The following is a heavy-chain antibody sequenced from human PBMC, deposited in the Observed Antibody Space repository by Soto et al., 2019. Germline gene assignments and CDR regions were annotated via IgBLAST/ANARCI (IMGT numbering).Heavy chain of an antibody. CDR1: GYTLTELS. Sequence: GASVKVSCKVSGYTLTELSMHWVRQAPGKGLEWMGRFDHEFGDRNYAQKFQGRVTLTQDTSTDTAFMELSSLASEDTAVYYCARREAYYDFWSGYYPYYYYGMDVWGQGTTVTVS. CDR2: FDHEFGDR. J-gene: IGHJ6*02. V-gene: IGHV1-24*01. D-gene: IGHD3-3*01. CDR3: ARREAYYDFWSGYYPYYYYGMDV.